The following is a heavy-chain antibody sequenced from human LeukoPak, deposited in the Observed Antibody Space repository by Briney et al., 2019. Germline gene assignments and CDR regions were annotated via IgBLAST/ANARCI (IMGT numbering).Heavy chain of an antibody. V-gene: IGHV3-21*05. CDR2: ISHRVSDV. CDR1: GFSFSDYS. CDR3: ARNLPAADY. D-gene: IGHD2-2*01. Sequence: GGSLRLSCAASGFSFSDYSMDWVRQAPGKGLEWISYISHRVSDVQYADSVKGRFTISRDNAENSLYLQMNSLRAEDTAVYYCARNLPAADYWGQGTLVTVSS. J-gene: IGHJ4*02.